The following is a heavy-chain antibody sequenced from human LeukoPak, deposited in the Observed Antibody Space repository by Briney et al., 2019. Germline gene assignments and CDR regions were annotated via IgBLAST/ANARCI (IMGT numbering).Heavy chain of an antibody. CDR3: ARHQYYYDSSGHLVDY. J-gene: IGHJ4*02. V-gene: IGHV5-51*01. Sequence: GESLKISCKGSGYSFTSYWIGWVRQMPGKGLEWMGIIYPGDSDTRYSPSFQGQVTISADKSISTAYLQWSSLKASDTAMYYCARHQYYYDSSGHLVDYWGQGTLVTVSS. D-gene: IGHD3-22*01. CDR2: IYPGDSDT. CDR1: GYSFTSYW.